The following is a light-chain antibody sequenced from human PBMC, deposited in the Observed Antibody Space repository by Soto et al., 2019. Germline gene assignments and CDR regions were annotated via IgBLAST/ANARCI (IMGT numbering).Light chain of an antibody. CDR2: SNN. Sequence: QSVLTQPPSASGTPGQRVTISCSGSSSNIGRNTVNWYQQLPGTAPKLLIHSNNQRPSGVPDRFSGSESGTSASLAISGLQSEDEADYDCAAWDDSLNGVVFGGGTKLTVL. V-gene: IGLV1-44*01. J-gene: IGLJ3*02. CDR1: SSNIGRNT. CDR3: AAWDDSLNGVV.